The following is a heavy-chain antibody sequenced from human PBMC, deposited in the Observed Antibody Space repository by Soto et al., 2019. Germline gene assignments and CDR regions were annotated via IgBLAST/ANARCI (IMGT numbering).Heavy chain of an antibody. D-gene: IGHD5-12*01. Sequence: QVQLQESGPGLVKPSETLSLTCTVSGGSVSSGSYYWSWIRQPPGKGLEWIGYIYSSGSTSYNPSLKSRVTTSVDTSNNQFSLKLSSVTAADTAVYYCARDGDGYNYWGQGTLVTVSS. CDR3: ARDGDGYNY. J-gene: IGHJ4*02. CDR2: IYSSGST. CDR1: GGSVSSGSYY. V-gene: IGHV4-61*01.